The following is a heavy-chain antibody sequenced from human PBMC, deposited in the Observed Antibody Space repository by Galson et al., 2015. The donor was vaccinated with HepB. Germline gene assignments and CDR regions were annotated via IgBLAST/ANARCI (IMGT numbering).Heavy chain of an antibody. J-gene: IGHJ3*02. Sequence: QSGAEVKKPGESLKISCTTSGYTFSNFWIGWVRQTPGKGLEWMGIVYPGDSDTRYSPSFQGQVTISADKSIATAYLQWSSLEASDTAMYFCARKAQLWLQGLDAFDIWGRGTMITVSS. CDR2: VYPGDSDT. CDR3: ARKAQLWLQGLDAFDI. CDR1: GYTFSNFW. D-gene: IGHD5-18*01. V-gene: IGHV5-51*01.